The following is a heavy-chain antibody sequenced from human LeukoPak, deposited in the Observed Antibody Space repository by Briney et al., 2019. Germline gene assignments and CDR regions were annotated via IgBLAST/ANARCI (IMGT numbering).Heavy chain of an antibody. CDR2: IYSGGST. V-gene: IGHV3-53*01. CDR3: AQERIAARPDLDY. D-gene: IGHD6-6*01. Sequence: GGSLRLSCAASGFTVSSNYMSWVRQAPGKGRKWVSVIYSGGSTYYADSVKGRFTISRDNSKNTLYLQMNSLRAEDTAVYYCAQERIAARPDLDYWGQGTLVTVSS. J-gene: IGHJ4*02. CDR1: GFTVSSNY.